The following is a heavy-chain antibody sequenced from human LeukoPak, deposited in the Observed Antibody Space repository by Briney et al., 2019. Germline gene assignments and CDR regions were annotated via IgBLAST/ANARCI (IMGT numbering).Heavy chain of an antibody. CDR3: FPVWSGYPDAFDI. D-gene: IGHD3-3*01. Sequence: GGSLRLSCAASGFTFSSYGMHWVRQAPGKGLEWVAFIRYDGSNKYYADSVKGRFTISRDNSKNTLYLQMNSLRAEDTAVYYCFPVWSGYPDAFDIWGQGTMVTVSS. V-gene: IGHV3-30*02. J-gene: IGHJ3*02. CDR1: GFTFSSYG. CDR2: IRYDGSNK.